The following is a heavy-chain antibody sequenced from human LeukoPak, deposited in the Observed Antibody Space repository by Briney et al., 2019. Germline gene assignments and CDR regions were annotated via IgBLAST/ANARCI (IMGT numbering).Heavy chain of an antibody. Sequence: SETLSLTCAVYGGSFSDYYWSWIRQPPGKGLEWIREINHSGSTKYNPSLKSRVTISVDTSKNQFSLKLSSVTAADTAVYYCARGLDYYDSSGYRLPALGYWGQGTLVTVSS. CDR1: GGSFSDYY. CDR2: INHSGST. CDR3: ARGLDYYDSSGYRLPALGY. D-gene: IGHD3-22*01. J-gene: IGHJ4*02. V-gene: IGHV4-34*01.